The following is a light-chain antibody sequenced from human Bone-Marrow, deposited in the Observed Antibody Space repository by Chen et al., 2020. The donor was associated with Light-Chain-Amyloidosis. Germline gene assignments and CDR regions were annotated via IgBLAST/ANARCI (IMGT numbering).Light chain of an antibody. J-gene: IGLJ2*01. CDR2: RDT. Sequence: SYELPQPPSVSVSPGQTARLTCSGDDLPTKYAYWYQQKPGQAPVLVIHRDTERPSGISERFYGSSSGTTATVTISGVQAEDEADYHCQSADSSGTYEVIFGGGTKLTV. CDR3: QSADSSGTYEVI. CDR1: DLPTKY. V-gene: IGLV3-25*03.